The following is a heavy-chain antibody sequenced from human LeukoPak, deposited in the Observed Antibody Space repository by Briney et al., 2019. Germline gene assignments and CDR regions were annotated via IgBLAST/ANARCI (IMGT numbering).Heavy chain of an antibody. D-gene: IGHD3-3*01. CDR1: GFTFSSYA. Sequence: PGWALPLSCAATGFTFSSYAMHWVRPAPGKGVEWVAVISYDGSNKYYADSVKGRFTISRDNSKNTLYLQMNSLRAEDTAVYYCARDFGFDYWGQGTLVTVSS. CDR2: ISYDGSNK. J-gene: IGHJ4*02. V-gene: IGHV3-30*04. CDR3: ARDFGFDY.